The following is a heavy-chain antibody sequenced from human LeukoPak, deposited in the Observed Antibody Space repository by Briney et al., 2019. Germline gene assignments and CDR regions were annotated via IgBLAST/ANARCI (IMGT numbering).Heavy chain of an antibody. CDR3: AKVRFGGARYYFDY. V-gene: IGHV3-9*01. D-gene: IGHD3-16*01. CDR1: GFTFDDYA. CDR2: ISWNSGSI. J-gene: IGHJ4*02. Sequence: GGSLRLSCAASGFTFDDYAMHWVRQAPGKGLEWVSGISWNSGSIGYADSVKGRFTISRDNAKNSLYLQMNSLRAEDTALYYCAKVRFGGARYYFDYWGQGTLVTVSS.